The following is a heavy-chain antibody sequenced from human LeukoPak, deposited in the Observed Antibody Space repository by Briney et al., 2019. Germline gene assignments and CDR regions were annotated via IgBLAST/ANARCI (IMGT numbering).Heavy chain of an antibody. CDR2: INPNSGGT. CDR3: ARVRYYYGSGSYSDFDY. D-gene: IGHD3-10*01. Sequence: ASVKVSCKASGYTFTGYYMHWVRQAPGQGLEWMGWINPNSGGTNYAQKFQGRVTMTRDTSISTAYMELSRLRSDATAVYYCARVRYYYGSGSYSDFDYWGQGTPVTVSS. CDR1: GYTFTGYY. J-gene: IGHJ4*02. V-gene: IGHV1-2*02.